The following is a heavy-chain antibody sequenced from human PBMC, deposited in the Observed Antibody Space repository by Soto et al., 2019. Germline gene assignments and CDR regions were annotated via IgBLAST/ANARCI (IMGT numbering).Heavy chain of an antibody. J-gene: IGHJ4*02. Sequence: SETLSLTCTVSGGSISSYYWSWIRQPPGKGLEWIGNIYYSGSTYYDSSLKSRVTISIDTSKNQFSLKLTSVTATDTAVYYCASQHYYDSSGYYVVYWGQGTLVTVSS. CDR3: ASQHYYDSSGYYVVY. V-gene: IGHV4-59*08. CDR2: IYYSGST. CDR1: GGSISSYY. D-gene: IGHD3-22*01.